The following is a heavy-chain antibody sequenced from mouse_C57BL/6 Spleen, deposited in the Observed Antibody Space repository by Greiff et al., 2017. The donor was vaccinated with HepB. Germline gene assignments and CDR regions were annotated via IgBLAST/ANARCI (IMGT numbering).Heavy chain of an antibody. CDR3: AITTVVAGNEVDY. D-gene: IGHD1-1*01. Sequence: EVQLQQSGAELVKPGASVKLSCTASGFNIKDYYMHWVKQRPDQGLEWIGRIDPEDGVTKYAPKFQGKATITADTSSNTAYLQLSSLTSEDTAVYYCAITTVVAGNEVDYWGQGTTLTVSS. CDR1: GFNIKDYY. V-gene: IGHV14-2*01. CDR2: IDPEDGVT. J-gene: IGHJ2*01.